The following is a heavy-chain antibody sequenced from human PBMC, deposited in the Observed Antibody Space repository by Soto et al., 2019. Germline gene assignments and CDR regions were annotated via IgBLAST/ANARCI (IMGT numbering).Heavy chain of an antibody. Sequence: APVKVSCKASGYTFTSYGISWVRQAPGQGLEWMGWISAYNGNTNYAQKLQGRVTMTTDTSTSTAYMELRSLRSDDTAVYYCAVTIRLGELSLSDYWGQGTLVTVSS. J-gene: IGHJ4*02. CDR2: ISAYNGNT. V-gene: IGHV1-18*01. D-gene: IGHD3-16*02. CDR1: GYTFTSYG. CDR3: AVTIRLGELSLSDY.